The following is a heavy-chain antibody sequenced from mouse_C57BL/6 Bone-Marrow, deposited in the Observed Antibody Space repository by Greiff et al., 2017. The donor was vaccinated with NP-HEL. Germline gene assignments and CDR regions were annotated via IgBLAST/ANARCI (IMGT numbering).Heavy chain of an antibody. CDR1: GYTFTSYT. CDR2: INLSSGYT. Sequence: QVQLQQSGAELARPGASVKMSCKASGYTFTSYTMHWVKQRPGQGLEWIGYINLSSGYTKYNQKFKDKATLTADKSSSTAYMQLSSLTSEDSAVYYCARSGYYGPAWFAYWGQGTLVTVSA. V-gene: IGHV1-4*01. CDR3: ARSGYYGPAWFAY. J-gene: IGHJ3*01. D-gene: IGHD2-1*01.